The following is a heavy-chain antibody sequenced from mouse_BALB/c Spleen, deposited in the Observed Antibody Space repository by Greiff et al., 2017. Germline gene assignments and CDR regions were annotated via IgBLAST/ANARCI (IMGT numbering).Heavy chain of an antibody. V-gene: IGHV1-87*01. Sequence: VKLQESGAELARPGASVKLSCKASGYTFTSYWMQWVKQRPGQGLEWIGAIYPGDGDTRYTQKFKGKATLTADKSSSTAYMQLSSLASEDSAVYYCARYGGSSHWYFDVWGAGTTVTVSS. CDR2: IYPGDGDT. D-gene: IGHD1-1*01. CDR1: GYTFTSYW. CDR3: ARYGGSSHWYFDV. J-gene: IGHJ1*01.